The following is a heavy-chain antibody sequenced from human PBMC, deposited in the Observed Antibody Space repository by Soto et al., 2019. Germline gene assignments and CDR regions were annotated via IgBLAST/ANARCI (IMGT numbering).Heavy chain of an antibody. J-gene: IGHJ6*02. CDR1: GYSISSSNW. D-gene: IGHD3-10*01. CDR3: ARDARIYGSGIYYYYGMGV. V-gene: IGHV4-28*03. CDR2: IYYSGTT. Sequence: PSETLSLTCAVSGYSISSSNWWGWIRQPPGKGLEWIGYIYYSGTTYYNPSLKSRVTMSVDTSKNQFSLKLTSVTAVDTAVYYCARDARIYGSGIYYYYGMGVRGQGTTVTVSS.